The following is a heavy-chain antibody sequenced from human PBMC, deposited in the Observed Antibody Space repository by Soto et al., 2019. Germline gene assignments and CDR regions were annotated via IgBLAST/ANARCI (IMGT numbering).Heavy chain of an antibody. CDR1: GYTFTSYG. CDR3: AILLGYCSGGSCGFDY. Sequence: ASVKVSCKASGYTFTSYGISWVRQAPGQGLEWMGWISAYNGNTNYAQKLQGRVTMTTDTSTSTAYMELRSLRSDDTAVYYCAILLGYCSGGSCGFDYWGQGTLVTVSS. V-gene: IGHV1-18*01. CDR2: ISAYNGNT. D-gene: IGHD2-15*01. J-gene: IGHJ4*02.